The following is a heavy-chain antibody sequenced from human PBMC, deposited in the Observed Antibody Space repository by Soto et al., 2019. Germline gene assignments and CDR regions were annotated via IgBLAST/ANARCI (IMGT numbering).Heavy chain of an antibody. CDR3: ARSYYDYDWGGYRSAHFDY. J-gene: IGHJ4*02. V-gene: IGHV1-46*01. Sequence: ASVKVSCKASGYTFTSYYMHWVRQAPGQGLEWMGIINPSGDSTSYAQKFQGRVTMTRDTSTSTVYMELSSLRSEGTAVYYCARSYYDYDWGGYRSAHFDYWGQGALVTVSS. CDR2: INPSGDST. CDR1: GYTFTSYY. D-gene: IGHD3-16*02.